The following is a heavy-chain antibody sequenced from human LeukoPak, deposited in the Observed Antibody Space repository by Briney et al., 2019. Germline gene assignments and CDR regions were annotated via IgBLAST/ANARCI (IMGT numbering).Heavy chain of an antibody. CDR1: GYTFTGYY. V-gene: IGHV1-2*02. CDR3: ARVSGYSYGNFDY. CDR2: INPNSGGT. Sequence: VASVKVSCKASGYTFTGYYMHWVRQAPGQGLEWMGWINPNSGGTNYAQKFQGRVTMTRDTSISTAYMELSRLRSDDTAVYYCARVSGYSYGNFDYWGQGTLVTVSS. D-gene: IGHD5-18*01. J-gene: IGHJ4*02.